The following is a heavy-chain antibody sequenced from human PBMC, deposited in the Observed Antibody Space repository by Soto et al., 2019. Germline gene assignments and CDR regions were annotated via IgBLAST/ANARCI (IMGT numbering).Heavy chain of an antibody. CDR3: AREGFWSGYYTYYYYGMAV. D-gene: IGHD3-3*01. V-gene: IGHV4-39*02. CDR2: IYYSGST. Sequence: SETLSLTCTVSGGSISRSSYYWGWIRQPPGKGLEWIGSIYYSGSTYYNPSLKSRVTISVDTSKNQFSLKLSSVTAADTAVYYCAREGFWSGYYTYYYYGMAVWGQGTTVTVSS. CDR1: GGSISRSSYY. J-gene: IGHJ6*02.